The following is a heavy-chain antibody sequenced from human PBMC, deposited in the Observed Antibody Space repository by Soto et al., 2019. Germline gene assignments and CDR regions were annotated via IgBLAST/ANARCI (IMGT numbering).Heavy chain of an antibody. J-gene: IGHJ6*02. CDR3: ARSPPGGYHYYYGMDV. CDR1: GFNFSSYD. D-gene: IGHD3-22*01. CDR2: IGTAGDT. V-gene: IGHV3-13*04. Sequence: EVQLVESGGGLVQPGGSLRLSCAASGFNFSSYDMQWVRQATGKGLEWVSAIGTAGDTYYPVSVKGRFTISRKNAKNSLYLQMNSLRAGDTAVYYCARSPPGGYHYYYGMDVWGQGTTGTVSS.